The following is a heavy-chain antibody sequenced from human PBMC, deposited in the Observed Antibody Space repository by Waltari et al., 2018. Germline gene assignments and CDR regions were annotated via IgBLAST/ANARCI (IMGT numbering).Heavy chain of an antibody. D-gene: IGHD2-8*01. J-gene: IGHJ4*02. Sequence: EVQLVESGGGLVQPGGSLRLSCAASGFTFSRYSMRWVRQPPGKGLEWVANIKQDGSEKYYVDSVKGRFTISIDNAKNSLYLQMNSLRAEDTAVYYCARAHNEGPDRQPRDYWGQGTLVTVSS. CDR2: IKQDGSEK. V-gene: IGHV3-7*01. CDR3: ARAHNEGPDRQPRDY. CDR1: GFTFSRYS.